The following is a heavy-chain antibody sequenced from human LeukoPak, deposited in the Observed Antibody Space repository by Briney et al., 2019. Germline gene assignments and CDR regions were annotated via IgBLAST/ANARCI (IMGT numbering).Heavy chain of an antibody. V-gene: IGHV3-48*02. CDR1: GFTFSTYN. CDR3: ARSSSSTLY. CDR2: ISSSSSTI. Sequence: HPGGSLRLSCPASGFTFSTYNMNWVRQAPGKGLEWVSYISSSSSTIYYADSVKGRFTISRDNAKNSLYLQMISLRDEDTAVYYCARSSSSTLYWGQGTLVTVSS. J-gene: IGHJ4*02.